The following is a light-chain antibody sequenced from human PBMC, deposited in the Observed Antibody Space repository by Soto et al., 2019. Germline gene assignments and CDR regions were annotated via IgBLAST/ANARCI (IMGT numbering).Light chain of an antibody. CDR1: QGIGNN. V-gene: IGKV1-17*01. Sequence: DFRMTQSHSTLSASVGDRVTISCRASQGIGNNLGWYQKKAGKDPKRLIYGTSNLQYGAPSRFSGSESGTEFNLTITRLQTEECATYYGLQRDTYPRPCGPGTGVAIK. J-gene: IGKJ4*02. CDR2: GTS. CDR3: LQRDTYPRP.